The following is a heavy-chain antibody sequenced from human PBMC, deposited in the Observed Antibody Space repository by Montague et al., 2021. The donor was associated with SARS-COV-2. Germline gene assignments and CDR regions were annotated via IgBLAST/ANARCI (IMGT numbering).Heavy chain of an antibody. CDR3: AVGYYGSGSYAH. V-gene: IGHV4-39*07. CDR2: IYYSGGT. CDR1: GGSISSTSYY. D-gene: IGHD3-10*01. Sequence: SETLSLTCSVSGGSISSTSYYWGWIRQPPGKGLEWIGSIYYSGGTXYXXXXKRRVTVSVDTSKNQLSLRLRSVTAADTAVSYCAVGYYGSGSYAHWGQGTLVTVSS. J-gene: IGHJ4*02.